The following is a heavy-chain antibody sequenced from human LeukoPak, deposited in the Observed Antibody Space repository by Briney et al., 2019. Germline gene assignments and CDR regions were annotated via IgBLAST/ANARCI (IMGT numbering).Heavy chain of an antibody. D-gene: IGHD2-2*02. CDR2: IRYDGSNK. CDR1: GFTFSSYG. Sequence: GGSLRLSCAASGFTFSSYGMHWVRQAPGKGLEWVAFIRYDGSNKYYADSVKGRFTISRDNSKNTLYLQMNSLRAEDTAVYYCAKDGDCSSTSCYTAYSQHWGQGTLVTVSS. V-gene: IGHV3-30*02. CDR3: AKDGDCSSTSCYTAYSQH. J-gene: IGHJ1*01.